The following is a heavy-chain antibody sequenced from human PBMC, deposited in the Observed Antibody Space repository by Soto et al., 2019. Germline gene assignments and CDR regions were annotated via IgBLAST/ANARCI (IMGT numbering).Heavy chain of an antibody. V-gene: IGHV4-59*08. CDR2: IYYSGST. D-gene: IGHD4-17*01. J-gene: IGHJ5*02. Sequence: SETLSLTCTVSGGSISSYYWSWIRQPPGKGLEWIGYIYYSGSTNYNPSLKSRVTISVDTSKNQFSLKLSSVTAADTAVYYCARHKTTVTTNWFDPWGQGTLVTVSS. CDR1: GGSISSYY. CDR3: ARHKTTVTTNWFDP.